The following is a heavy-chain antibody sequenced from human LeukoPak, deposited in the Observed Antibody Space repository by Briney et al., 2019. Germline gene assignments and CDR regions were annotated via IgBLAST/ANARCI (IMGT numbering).Heavy chain of an antibody. Sequence: PGGSLRLSCAASGFTLSSYWMHWVRQAPGKGLVWVSRINSDGYSTSYADSVKGRFTISRDNAKNTLYLQMNSLRAEDTAVYYCAREARLVPPAHDAFDIWGQGTMVTVSS. J-gene: IGHJ3*02. CDR2: INSDGYST. CDR1: GFTLSSYW. CDR3: AREARLVPPAHDAFDI. D-gene: IGHD6-19*01. V-gene: IGHV3-74*01.